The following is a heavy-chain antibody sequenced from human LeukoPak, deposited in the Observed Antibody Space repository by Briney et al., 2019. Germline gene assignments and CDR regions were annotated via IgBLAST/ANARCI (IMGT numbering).Heavy chain of an antibody. D-gene: IGHD3-3*01. CDR1: GFTFSTYA. CDR2: ISGSGGST. J-gene: IGHJ4*02. CDR3: AKDPFTIFGVVTPKAADY. V-gene: IGHV3-23*01. Sequence: GGSLRLSCAASGFTFSTYAMSWVRQAPGKGLEWVSAISGSGGSTYYADSVKGRFTISRDNSKNTLYLQMNSLRAEDTAVYYCAKDPFTIFGVVTPKAADYWGQGTLVTVSS.